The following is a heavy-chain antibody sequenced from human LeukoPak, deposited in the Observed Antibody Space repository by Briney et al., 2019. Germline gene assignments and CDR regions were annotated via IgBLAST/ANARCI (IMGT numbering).Heavy chain of an antibody. CDR3: ARAGDFWSGYPSRNYMDV. J-gene: IGHJ6*03. D-gene: IGHD3-3*01. V-gene: IGHV4-4*07. CDR1: GGSNNSYY. Sequence: PSETLSLTCTVSGGSNNSYYWSWIRQHAGKGLEWIGRIYTSGTTNYNPSLKSRVTMSVDTSKKQFSLKLSSVTAADTAVYYCARAGDFWSGYPSRNYMDVWGKGTTVTVSS. CDR2: IYTSGTT.